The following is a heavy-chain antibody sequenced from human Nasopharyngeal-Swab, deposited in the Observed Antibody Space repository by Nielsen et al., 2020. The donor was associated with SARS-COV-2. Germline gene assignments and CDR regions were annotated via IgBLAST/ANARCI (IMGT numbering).Heavy chain of an antibody. Sequence: SETLSLTCTVSGGSISSSNYYWDWIRQPPGKGLEWIGSMFYTGTTYYSSSLKSRVTISADVSKNQISLKLSFVTAADTALYYCARGYSSGWYGHYFDYWGQGTLITVSS. CDR2: MFYTGTT. CDR1: GGSISSSNYY. V-gene: IGHV4-39*01. D-gene: IGHD6-19*01. CDR3: ARGYSSGWYGHYFDY. J-gene: IGHJ4*02.